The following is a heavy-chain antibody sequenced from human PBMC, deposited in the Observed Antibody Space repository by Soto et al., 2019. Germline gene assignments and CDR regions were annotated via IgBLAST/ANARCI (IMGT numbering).Heavy chain of an antibody. CDR1: GYTFTSYG. V-gene: IGHV1-18*01. CDR3: ARAPVGGGYYYYYYMDV. CDR2: FSAYNGNT. D-gene: IGHD3-10*01. J-gene: IGHJ6*03. Sequence: QVQLVQSGAEVKKPGASVKVSCKASGYTFTSYGISWVRQAPGQGLEWMGWFSAYNGNTNYAQKLQGRVTMTTGKPTSTAYRELRSVITDDTAVYYCARAPVGGGYYYYYYMDVWGKGTTVTVSS.